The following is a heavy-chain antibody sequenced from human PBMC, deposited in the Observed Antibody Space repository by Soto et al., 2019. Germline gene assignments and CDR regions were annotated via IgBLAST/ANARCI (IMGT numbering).Heavy chain of an antibody. J-gene: IGHJ6*02. CDR2: ISAYNGNT. D-gene: IGHD2-2*01. CDR1: GYTFTSYG. CDR3: ARDVRRGPYCSSTRCTYYYYGMDV. V-gene: IGHV1-18*01. Sequence: ASVKVSCKASGYTFTSYGISWVRQAPGQGLEWMGWISAYNGNTNYADSVKGRFTISRDNSKNTLYLQMNSLRAGDTAVYYCARDVRRGPYCSSTRCTYYYYGMDVWGQGTTVTGSS.